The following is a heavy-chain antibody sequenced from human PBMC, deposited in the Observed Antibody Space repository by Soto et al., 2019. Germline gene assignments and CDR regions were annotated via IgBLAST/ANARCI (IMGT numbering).Heavy chain of an antibody. CDR1: GYSFTTYW. CDR2: IYPGDFDT. D-gene: IGHD2-15*01. V-gene: IGHV5-51*01. J-gene: IGHJ4*02. CDR3: ARASWTLVDPYHFDY. Sequence: GESLKISCKGSGYSFTTYWIGWVRQMPGKGLEWMGIIYPGDFDTRYSPSFQGQVTISADNAISTAYLQWSSLKASDTAMYYCARASWTLVDPYHFDYGGKGTLVTVPS.